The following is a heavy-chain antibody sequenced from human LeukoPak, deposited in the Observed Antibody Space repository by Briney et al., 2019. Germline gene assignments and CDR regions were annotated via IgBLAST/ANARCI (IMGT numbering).Heavy chain of an antibody. Sequence: PGGSLRLSCAATGFTFSSYVMSWVREAPGKGLEWVSAISGSGGSTYYADSVKGRFTISRDNSKNTLYLQMNSLRAEDTAVYYCAKSTAMAFDYWGQGTLVTVSS. CDR3: AKSTAMAFDY. V-gene: IGHV3-23*01. J-gene: IGHJ4*02. D-gene: IGHD5-18*01. CDR1: GFTFSSYV. CDR2: ISGSGGST.